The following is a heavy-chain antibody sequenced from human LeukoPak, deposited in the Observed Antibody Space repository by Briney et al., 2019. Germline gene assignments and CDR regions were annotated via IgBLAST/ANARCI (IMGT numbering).Heavy chain of an antibody. CDR3: ARTYHGSGSYYSH. Sequence: PSETLSLTCTVSGGSISSGDYYWSWIRQPPGKGLEWIGYIYYSGSTYYNPSLKSRFTISVDTSKNQFSLKLSSVTAADTAVYYCARTYHGSGSYYSHWGQGTLVTVSS. V-gene: IGHV4-30-4*01. J-gene: IGHJ4*02. D-gene: IGHD3-10*01. CDR1: GGSISSGDYY. CDR2: IYYSGST.